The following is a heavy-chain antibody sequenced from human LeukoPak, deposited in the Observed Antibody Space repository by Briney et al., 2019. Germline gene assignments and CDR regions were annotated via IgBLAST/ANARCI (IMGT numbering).Heavy chain of an antibody. V-gene: IGHV3-23*01. CDR1: GFTFSSSA. J-gene: IGHJ6*03. Sequence: GGSLRLSCAASGFTFSSSAMSWVRQAPGKGLEWVSAISGSGGSTYYADSVKGRFTISRDNSKNTLYLQMNSLRAEDTAVYYCASRARSGYSTNYYSYYMDVWGKGTTVTISS. CDR3: ASRARSGYSTNYYSYYMDV. D-gene: IGHD3-22*01. CDR2: ISGSGGST.